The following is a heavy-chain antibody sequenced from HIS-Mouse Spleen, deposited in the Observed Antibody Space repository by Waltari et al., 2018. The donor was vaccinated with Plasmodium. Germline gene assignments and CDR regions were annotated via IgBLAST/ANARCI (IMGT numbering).Heavy chain of an antibody. CDR2: IDWDDDK. CDR3: ARTTYSSSSAKYYYYGMDV. Sequence: QVTLRESGPALVKPTQTLTLTCTFSGFSLSTSGICVTWIRQPPGTALEWLARIDWDDDKYYSTSLKTRLTISKDTSKNQVVLTMTNMDPVDTATYYCARTTYSSSSAKYYYYGMDVWGQGTTVTVSS. D-gene: IGHD6-6*01. CDR1: GFSLSTSGIC. V-gene: IGHV2-70*15. J-gene: IGHJ6*02.